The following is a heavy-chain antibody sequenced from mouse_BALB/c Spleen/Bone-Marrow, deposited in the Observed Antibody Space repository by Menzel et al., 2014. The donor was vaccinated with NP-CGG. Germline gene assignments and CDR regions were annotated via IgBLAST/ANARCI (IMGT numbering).Heavy chain of an antibody. Sequence: EVKLVEFGPELVKPGASVKMSCKASGYTFTSYVMHWVKQKPGQGLEWIGYINPYNDGTKYNEKFKGKATLTSDKSSSTAYMGLSSLTSEDSADYYCARYGGYWGQGTTLTVSS. J-gene: IGHJ2*01. V-gene: IGHV1-14*01. CDR2: INPYNDGT. CDR3: ARYGGY. CDR1: GYTFTSYV. D-gene: IGHD1-1*02.